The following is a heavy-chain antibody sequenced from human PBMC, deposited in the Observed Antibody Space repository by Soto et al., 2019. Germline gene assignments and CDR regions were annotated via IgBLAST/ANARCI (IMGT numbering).Heavy chain of an antibody. CDR1: GGTFSSYA. V-gene: IGHV1-69*12. CDR2: IIPIFGTA. J-gene: IGHJ4*02. Sequence: QVQLVQSGAEVKKPGSSVKVSCKASGGTFSSYAISWVRQAAGQGLEWMGGIIPIFGTANYAQKFQGRVTITADESTSTAYMELSSLRSEDTAVYYCARPGACGGDCDYFDYWGQGTLVTVSS. D-gene: IGHD2-21*02. CDR3: ARPGACGGDCDYFDY.